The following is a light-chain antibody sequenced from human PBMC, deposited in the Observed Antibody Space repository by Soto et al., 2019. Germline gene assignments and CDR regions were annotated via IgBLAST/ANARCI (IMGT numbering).Light chain of an antibody. CDR3: ATWDDSLRGWV. CDR1: SSNIGGNS. Sequence: QSVLTQPPSVSAAPGQKVTISCSGSSSNIGGNSVSWYQQLPGTAPKLLIYDDNKRPSGIPDRFSGSKSGTSASLAISGLRSEDEADYYCATWDDSLRGWVFGGGTQLTV. J-gene: IGLJ3*02. V-gene: IGLV1-51*01. CDR2: DDN.